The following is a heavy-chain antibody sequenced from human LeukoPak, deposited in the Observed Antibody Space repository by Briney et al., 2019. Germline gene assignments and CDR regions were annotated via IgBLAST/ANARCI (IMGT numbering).Heavy chain of an antibody. D-gene: IGHD3-3*01. CDR2: MNPNSGNT. Sequence: ASVKVSCKASGYTFTSYDINWVRQATGQGLEWMGWMNPNSGNTGYAQKFQGRVTMTRNTSISTAYMELSSLRSEDTAVYYCATSPPRYYDFWSGYYGDWFDPWGQGTLVTVSS. J-gene: IGHJ5*02. V-gene: IGHV1-8*01. CDR3: ATSPPRYYDFWSGYYGDWFDP. CDR1: GYTFTSYD.